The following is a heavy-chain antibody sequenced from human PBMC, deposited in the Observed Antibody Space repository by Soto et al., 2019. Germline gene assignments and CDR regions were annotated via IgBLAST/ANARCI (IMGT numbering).Heavy chain of an antibody. CDR2: ISAHNGNT. Sequence: QVHLVQSGAEVKKPGASVKVSCKASGYTFTSYGITWVRQAPGQGLEWMGWISAHNGNTDYAQKLQGRVIVTRDTATSTAYMELRSLRSDDTAVYYCARGRYGDYWGQGALVTVSS. V-gene: IGHV1-18*01. D-gene: IGHD1-1*01. J-gene: IGHJ4*02. CDR3: ARGRYGDY. CDR1: GYTFTSYG.